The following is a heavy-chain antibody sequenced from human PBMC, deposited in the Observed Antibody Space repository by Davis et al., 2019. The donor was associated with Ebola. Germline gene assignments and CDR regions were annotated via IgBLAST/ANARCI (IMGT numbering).Heavy chain of an antibody. CDR2: ISWNGGST. Sequence: GESLKISCAASGFTFDDYAMTWVRQAPGKGLEWVSGISWNGGSTGYADSVKGRFTISRDNAKNSLYLRLNSLRAEDTALYHCAREVGTQVRGVEYYFDYWGQGTLVTVSS. D-gene: IGHD3-10*01. CDR3: AREVGTQVRGVEYYFDY. V-gene: IGHV3-20*01. J-gene: IGHJ4*02. CDR1: GFTFDDYA.